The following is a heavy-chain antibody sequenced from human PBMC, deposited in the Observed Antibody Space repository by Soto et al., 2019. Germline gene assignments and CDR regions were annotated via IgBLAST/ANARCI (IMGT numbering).Heavy chain of an antibody. Sequence: VGSLRLSCAASVFTFSSYAMSCVRHAPGKWLEWVSAISGSGGSTYYADSVKGRFTISRDNSKNTLYLQMNSLRAEDTAVYYCAKNSSPLRVEKATLDYYYWMDVWGQGTTVTVSS. V-gene: IGHV3-23*01. CDR2: ISGSGGST. J-gene: IGHJ6*02. CDR3: AKNSSPLRVEKATLDYYYWMDV. CDR1: VFTFSSYA. D-gene: IGHD5-18*01.